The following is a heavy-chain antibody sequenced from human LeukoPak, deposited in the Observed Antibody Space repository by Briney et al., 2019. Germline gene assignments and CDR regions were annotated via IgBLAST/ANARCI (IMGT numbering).Heavy chain of an antibody. Sequence: PSGTLSLTCGVSGGSISSSNWWSWVRQPPGKGLEWIGEIYHSGSTNYNPSLKSRVTISVDTAKSQFSVKLRSMTAADTSVFFCARARGSSSGWGHYYYSLDVWGQGTTVTVSS. D-gene: IGHD6-19*01. CDR1: GGSISSSNW. J-gene: IGHJ6*02. CDR2: IYHSGST. V-gene: IGHV4-4*02. CDR3: ARARGSSSGWGHYYYSLDV.